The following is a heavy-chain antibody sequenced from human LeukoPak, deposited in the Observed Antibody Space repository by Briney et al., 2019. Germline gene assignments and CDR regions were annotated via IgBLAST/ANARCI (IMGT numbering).Heavy chain of an antibody. CDR1: GFAFYDYA. J-gene: IGHJ4*02. D-gene: IGHD3-10*01. Sequence: GRSLRLSCAASGFAFYDYAMSWVRQPPGKGLEWVSGINDNGAKTFYADSVKGRLTISRDNSKNTLYLQMNSLRAEDTAVYYCARYGSGSYYNLFDYWGQGTLVTVSS. CDR3: ARYGSGSYYNLFDY. V-gene: IGHV3-23*01. CDR2: INDNGAKT.